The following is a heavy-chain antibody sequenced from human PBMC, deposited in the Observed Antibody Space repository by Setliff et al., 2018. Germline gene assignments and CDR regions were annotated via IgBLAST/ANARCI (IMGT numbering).Heavy chain of an antibody. D-gene: IGHD4-17*01. CDR3: ARVRNDYPYYIDS. V-gene: IGHV4-4*07. J-gene: IGHJ4*02. Sequence: SETLSLTCTVSGGSISSNYWNWIRRPAGKGLEWIGRIYASGRTDYNPSLQSRVSISLDTSQSQFSLRLSSVTAADTALYFCARVRNDYPYYIDSWGQGTLVTVSS. CDR2: IYASGRT. CDR1: GGSISSNY.